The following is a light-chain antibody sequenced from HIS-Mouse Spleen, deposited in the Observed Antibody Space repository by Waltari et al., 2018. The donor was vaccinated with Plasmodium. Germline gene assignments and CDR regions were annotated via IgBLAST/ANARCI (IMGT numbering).Light chain of an antibody. Sequence: QSVLTQPPSVSAAPGQKVTISCSGSSPNIGNNYVSCSQQLPGTAPKLLIYHNNKRPSGIPDRFSGSKSGTSATLGITGLQTGDEADYYCGTWDSSLSAGVVFGGGTKLTVL. J-gene: IGLJ2*01. CDR3: GTWDSSLSAGVV. CDR1: SPNIGNNY. V-gene: IGLV1-51*01. CDR2: HNN.